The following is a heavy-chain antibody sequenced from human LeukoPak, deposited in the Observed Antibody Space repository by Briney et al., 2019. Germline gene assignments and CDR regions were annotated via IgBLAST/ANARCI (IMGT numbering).Heavy chain of an antibody. CDR2: IWYDGSNK. CDR1: GFTFSNAW. J-gene: IGHJ4*02. CDR3: ARDRTTVTTFPAPGY. D-gene: IGHD4-17*01. Sequence: PGGSLRLSCAASGFTFSNAWMHWVRQAPGKGLEWVAVIWYDGSNKYYADSVKGRFTISRDNSKNTLYLQMNSLRAEDTAVYYCARDRTTVTTFPAPGYWGQGTLVTVSS. V-gene: IGHV3-33*08.